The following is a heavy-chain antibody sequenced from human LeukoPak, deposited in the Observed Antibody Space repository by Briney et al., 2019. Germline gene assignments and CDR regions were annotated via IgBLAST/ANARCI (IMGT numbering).Heavy chain of an antibody. Sequence: PGGSLRLSCAASGFTFSHYSMHWVRQAPGKGLEYVSAINSNGDDTYYVNSVEGRFTISRDNSKNTLYLQMGSLRAEDMAVYYCARDPGRSPDYWGQGTLVTVSS. V-gene: IGHV3-64*01. CDR1: GFTFSHYS. D-gene: IGHD1-26*01. J-gene: IGHJ4*02. CDR3: ARDPGRSPDY. CDR2: INSNGDDT.